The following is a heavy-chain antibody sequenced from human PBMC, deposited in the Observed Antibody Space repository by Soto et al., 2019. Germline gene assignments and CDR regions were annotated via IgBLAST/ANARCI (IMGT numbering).Heavy chain of an antibody. CDR3: AKEVEYSSSWSDIDY. CDR1: GFTFSSYA. J-gene: IGHJ4*02. D-gene: IGHD6-13*01. V-gene: IGHV3-23*01. Sequence: EVQLLESGGGLVQPGGSLRLSCAASGFTFSSYAMSWVRQAPGKGLEWVSAISGSGISTYYADSVKGRFTISRDNSKNTRYLQMNSLRAEDTAVYYCAKEVEYSSSWSDIDYWGQGTLVTVSS. CDR2: ISGSGIST.